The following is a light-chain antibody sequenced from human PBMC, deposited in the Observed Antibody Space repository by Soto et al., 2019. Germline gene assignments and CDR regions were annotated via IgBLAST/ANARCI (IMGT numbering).Light chain of an antibody. CDR3: QQANGCPLT. J-gene: IGKJ4*01. CDR2: AAS. Sequence: DIQMTQSPPSVSASVGDRVTITCRASQGISSRIAWYQQKPGRASKLLIYAASSLQSGAPPRFTGSGSGTDFTLTITSLQPDDIAVYVCQQANGCPLTFGGGTKVEVK. CDR1: QGISSR. V-gene: IGKV1-12*01.